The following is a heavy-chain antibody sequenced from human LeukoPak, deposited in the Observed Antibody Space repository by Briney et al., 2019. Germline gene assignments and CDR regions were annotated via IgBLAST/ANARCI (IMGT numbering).Heavy chain of an antibody. CDR2: ISSSSTI. J-gene: IGHJ4*02. CDR3: AMGQWLVPFDY. V-gene: IGHV3-23*05. D-gene: IGHD6-19*01. CDR1: GFTFSSYA. Sequence: GGSLRLSCAASGFTFSSYAMSWVRQAPGKGLEWVSYISSSSTIYYADSVKGRFTISRDNSKNTLYLQMNSLRAEDTAVYYCAMGQWLVPFDYWGQGTLVTVSS.